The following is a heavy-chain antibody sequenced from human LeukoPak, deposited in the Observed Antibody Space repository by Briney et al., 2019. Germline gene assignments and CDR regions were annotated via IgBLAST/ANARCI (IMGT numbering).Heavy chain of an antibody. J-gene: IGHJ4*02. CDR1: GYSFSSYW. CDR3: TRASRDGYNQNFDH. V-gene: IGHV5-51*01. D-gene: IGHD5-24*01. CDR2: IYPGGSET. Sequence: PGESLKISCQGLGYSFSSYWNAWVRQRPGKGLEWMGIIYPGGSETRYDPSFQGQVTISADSSTSTAYLQWSSLRASDTAMYYCTRASRDGYNQNFDHWGQGTPVTVSS.